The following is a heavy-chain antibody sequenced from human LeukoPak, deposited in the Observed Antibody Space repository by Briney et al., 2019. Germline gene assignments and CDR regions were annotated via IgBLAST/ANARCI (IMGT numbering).Heavy chain of an antibody. CDR2: INHSGST. J-gene: IGHJ5*02. V-gene: IGHV4-34*01. CDR1: GGSFSGYY. D-gene: IGHD2-2*01. Sequence: SETLSLTCAVYGGSFSGYYWSWIRQPPGKGLEWIGEINHSGSTNYNPSLKSRVTISVGTSKNQFSLKLSSVTAADTAVYYCAVRTLGYCSSTSCHRAGWFDPWGQGTLVTVSS. CDR3: AVRTLGYCSSTSCHRAGWFDP.